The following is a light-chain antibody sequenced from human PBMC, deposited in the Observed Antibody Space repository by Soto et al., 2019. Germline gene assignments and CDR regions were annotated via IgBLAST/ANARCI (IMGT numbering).Light chain of an antibody. CDR2: DTS. V-gene: IGKV3-11*01. J-gene: IGKJ5*01. CDR1: QSVNSD. CDR3: QQRSNRPLT. Sequence: EIVMTQSPATVPASPGERVTLSCRASQSVNSDLAWYQQTPGQAPRPLIYDTSIRASGIPARFSGSGSGTDFTLTISSLDPEDFAVYYCQQRSNRPLTFGQGTRLEIK.